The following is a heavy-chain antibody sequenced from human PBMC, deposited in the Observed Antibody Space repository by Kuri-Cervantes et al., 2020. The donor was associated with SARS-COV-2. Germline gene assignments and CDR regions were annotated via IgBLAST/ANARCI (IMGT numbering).Heavy chain of an antibody. V-gene: IGHV4-59*12. J-gene: IGHJ6*02. CDR2: IYYSGST. CDR1: GGSISSYY. CDR3: AIAVDGSGSRVRYYYYGMDV. D-gene: IGHD3-10*01. Sequence: SETLSLTCTVSGGSISSYYWSWIRQPPGKGLEWIGYIYYSGSTNYNPSLKSRVTISVDTSKNQFSLKLSSVTAADTAVYYCAIAVDGSGSRVRYYYYGMDVWGQGNTVNLSS.